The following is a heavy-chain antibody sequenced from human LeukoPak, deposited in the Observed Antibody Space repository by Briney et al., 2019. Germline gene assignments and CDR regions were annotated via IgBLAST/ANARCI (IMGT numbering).Heavy chain of an antibody. V-gene: IGHV1-69*04. CDR3: ARSADIVVVPAAPDDAFDI. D-gene: IGHD2-2*01. CDR1: GGTFSSYA. CDR2: IIPILGIA. J-gene: IGHJ3*02. Sequence: SVKVSCKASGGTFSSYAISWVRQAPGQGLEWMGRIIPILGIAHYAQKFQCRVTITADKSTSTAYMELSSLRSEDTAVYYCARSADIVVVPAAPDDAFDIWGQGTMVTVSS.